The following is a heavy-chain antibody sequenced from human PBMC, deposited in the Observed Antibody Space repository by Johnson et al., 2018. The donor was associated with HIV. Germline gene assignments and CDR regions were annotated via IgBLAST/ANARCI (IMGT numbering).Heavy chain of an antibody. CDR1: GFIFRSYD. V-gene: IGHV3-13*01. J-gene: IGHJ3*02. CDR2: IGKVSDT. CDR3: ARESRDGPNLRAFDI. D-gene: IGHD5-24*01. Sequence: MLLVESGGGLVQPGGSLRLSCAASGFIFRSYDMHWVRQTAGKGLEWVSAIGKVSDTYYSDSVKGRFSMSRENVKNSLYLQMNNLRAGDTAVYFCARESRDGPNLRAFDIWGQGTTVIFSS.